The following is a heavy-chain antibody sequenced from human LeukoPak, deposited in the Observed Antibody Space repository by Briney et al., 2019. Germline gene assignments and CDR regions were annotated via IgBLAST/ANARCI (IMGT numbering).Heavy chain of an antibody. CDR2: VYYSGST. J-gene: IGHJ5*02. D-gene: IGHD1-26*01. V-gene: IGHV4-39*07. CDR3: ARDIGGTSQSS. Sequence: KASETLSLTCTVSGGSITTNNYYWAWIRQPPGKGLEWIGSVYYSGSTYYKPSLKSRVTISVDTSKNQFSLKLNSVTAADTAVYYCARDIGGTSQSSWGQGTLVTVSS. CDR1: GGSITTNNYY.